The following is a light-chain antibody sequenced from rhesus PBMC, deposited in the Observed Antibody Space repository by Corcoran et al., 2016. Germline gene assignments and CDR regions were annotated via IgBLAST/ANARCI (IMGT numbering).Light chain of an antibody. Sequence: DIQMTQSPSSLSASVGDTVTITCRASQGISSWLTWYQQKPGKAPKLLIYKVSSLQSGVTSRFSGSGSGTDFTRTISSLQSEDFATYYCQQYSSRPIFTFGPGTKLDIK. CDR2: KVS. CDR1: QGISSW. V-gene: IGKV1-22*01. J-gene: IGKJ3*01. CDR3: QQYSSRPIFT.